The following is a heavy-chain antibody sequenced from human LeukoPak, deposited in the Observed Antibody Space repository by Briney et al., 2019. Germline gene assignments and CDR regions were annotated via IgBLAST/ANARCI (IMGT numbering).Heavy chain of an antibody. CDR2: ISYDGSNK. Sequence: GGSLRLSCAASGFTFSSYAMHWVRQAPGKGLEWVAVISYDGSNKYYADSVKGRFTISRGNSKNTLYLQMNSPRAEDTAVYYCARGFPSIVVVVAATPGFDYWGQGTLVTVSS. CDR3: ARGFPSIVVVVAATPGFDY. CDR1: GFTFSSYA. J-gene: IGHJ4*02. V-gene: IGHV3-30*04. D-gene: IGHD2-15*01.